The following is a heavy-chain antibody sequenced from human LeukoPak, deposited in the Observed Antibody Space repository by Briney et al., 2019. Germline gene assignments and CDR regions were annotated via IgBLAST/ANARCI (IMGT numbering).Heavy chain of an antibody. V-gene: IGHV1-2*02. CDR2: INPNSGGT. J-gene: IGHJ4*02. CDR3: ARVRGEYQLLWGENYFDY. D-gene: IGHD2-2*01. Sequence: ASVKVSCKASGYTFTGYHMHWVRQAPGQGLEWMGWINPNSGGTNYAQKFQGRVTMTRDTSISTAYMELSRLRSDDTAVYYCARVRGEYQLLWGENYFDYWGQGTLVTVSS. CDR1: GYTFTGYH.